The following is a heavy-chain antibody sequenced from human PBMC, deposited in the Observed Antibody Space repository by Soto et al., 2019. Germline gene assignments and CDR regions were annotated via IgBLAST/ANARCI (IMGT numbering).Heavy chain of an antibody. CDR1: GFSFSKYA. Sequence: SLRLSCAASGFSFSKYAMHWVRQAPAKWLEWVAVVTFDGSEEFYADSVEGRFTISRDNSKNTSYLQMNSLRAEDTAVYYCAAHGSGTSFYVDYWGQGTLVTVSS. CDR3: AAHGSGTSFYVDY. V-gene: IGHV3-30-3*01. J-gene: IGHJ4*01. D-gene: IGHD3-10*01. CDR2: VTFDGSEE.